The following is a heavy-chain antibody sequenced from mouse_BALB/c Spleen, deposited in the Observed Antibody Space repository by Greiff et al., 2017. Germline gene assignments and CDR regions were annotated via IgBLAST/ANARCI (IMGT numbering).Heavy chain of an antibody. Sequence: VQLQQSGTVLARPGASVKMSCKASGYTFTSYWMHWVKQRPGQGLEWIGAIYPGNSDTSYNQKFKGKAKLTAVTSTSTAYMELSSLTNEDAAVSLCTRGYYYGDFDYWGQGTTLTVSS. D-gene: IGHD1-1*01. V-gene: IGHV1-5*01. CDR3: TRGYYYGDFDY. CDR1: GYTFTSYW. J-gene: IGHJ2*01. CDR2: IYPGNSDT.